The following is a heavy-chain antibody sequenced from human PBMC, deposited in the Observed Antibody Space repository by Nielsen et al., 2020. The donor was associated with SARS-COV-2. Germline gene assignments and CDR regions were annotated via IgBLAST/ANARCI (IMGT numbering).Heavy chain of an antibody. CDR2: IFYRGNT. J-gene: IGHJ5*02. Sequence: SETLSLTCIVSGGSISTGSHYWSWIRQPPGKGLEWIGYIFYRGNTNYKPSLKSRVTISVDTSKNQFSLKVNSVTAADTAVYYCTRDGTRGFGPWGQGTLVTVSS. CDR3: TRDGTRGFGP. V-gene: IGHV4-61*01. CDR1: GGSISTGSHY. D-gene: IGHD1-26*01.